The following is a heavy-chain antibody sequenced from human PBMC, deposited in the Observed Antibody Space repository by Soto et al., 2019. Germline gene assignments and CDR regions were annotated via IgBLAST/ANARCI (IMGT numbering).Heavy chain of an antibody. CDR2: ISGSGGST. CDR1: GFTFSSYA. Sequence: PGGSLRLSCAASGFTFSSYAMSWVRQAPGKGLEWVSAISGSGGSTYYADSVKGRFTISRDNSKNTLYLQMNSLRAEDTAVYYCAKGGRSSSSKGWFDPWGQGTLVTVSS. CDR3: AKGGRSSSSKGWFDP. D-gene: IGHD6-6*01. V-gene: IGHV3-23*01. J-gene: IGHJ5*02.